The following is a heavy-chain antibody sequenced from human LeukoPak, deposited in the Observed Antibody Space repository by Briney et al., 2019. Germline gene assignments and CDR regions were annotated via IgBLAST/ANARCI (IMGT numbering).Heavy chain of an antibody. CDR3: ARSYYDILTGYDP. J-gene: IGHJ5*02. V-gene: IGHV4-38-2*02. Sequence: PSETLSLTCIVSGYSISSGYYWGWIRQPPGKGLEWIGNIHHSGSTYYNPSLKSRVTISVGTSKNQFSLKLSSVTAADTAVYYCARSYYDILTGYDPWGQGTLVTVSS. CDR2: IHHSGST. CDR1: GYSISSGYY. D-gene: IGHD3-9*01.